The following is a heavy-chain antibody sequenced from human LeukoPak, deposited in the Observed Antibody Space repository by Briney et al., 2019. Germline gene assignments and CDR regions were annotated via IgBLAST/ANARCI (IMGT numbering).Heavy chain of an antibody. V-gene: IGHV1-2*02. CDR1: GYTFTGYY. D-gene: IGHD3-3*01. CDR2: INPNSGGT. CDR3: ARMDHNYDFWSGYFDSYFDY. Sequence: ASVKVSCKASGYTFTGYYMHWVRQAPGQGLEWMGWINPNSGGTNYAQKFQGRVTMTRDTSISTAYMELSKLRSDDTAVYYCARMDHNYDFWSGYFDSYFDYWGQGTLVTVSS. J-gene: IGHJ4*02.